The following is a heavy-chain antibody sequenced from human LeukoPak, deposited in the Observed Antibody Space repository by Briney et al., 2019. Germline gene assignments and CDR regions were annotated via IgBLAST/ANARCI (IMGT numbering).Heavy chain of an antibody. V-gene: IGHV3-23*01. J-gene: IGHJ5*02. CDR3: AKRRFLEWLPAGWFDP. CDR2: ISGSGGST. CDR1: GFTFSSHA. Sequence: GGSLRLSCAASGFTFSSHAMSWVRQAPGKGLEWVSAISGSGGSTYYADSVKGRFTISRDNSKNTLYLQMNSLRAEDTAVYYCAKRRFLEWLPAGWFDPWGQGTLVTVSS. D-gene: IGHD3-3*01.